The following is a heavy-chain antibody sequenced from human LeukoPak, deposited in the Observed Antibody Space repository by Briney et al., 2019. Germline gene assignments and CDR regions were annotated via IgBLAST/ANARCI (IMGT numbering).Heavy chain of an antibody. CDR2: IYPDDSDT. Sequence: GESLKISCKGSGYSFTSHWIGWVRQMPGKGLELMGIIYPDDSDTRYSPSFKGQVTISADKSISTAYLHWSSLKASDTAMYYCAKRVGGYVDYWGQGTLVTVSS. CDR1: GYSFTSHW. CDR3: AKRVGGYVDY. D-gene: IGHD3-16*01. V-gene: IGHV5-51*01. J-gene: IGHJ4*02.